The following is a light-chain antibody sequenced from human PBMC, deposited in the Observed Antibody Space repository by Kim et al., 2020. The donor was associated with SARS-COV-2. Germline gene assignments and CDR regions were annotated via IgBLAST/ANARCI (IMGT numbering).Light chain of an antibody. CDR2: GAS. CDR1: QSVSNRY. J-gene: IGKJ2*01. Sequence: SPGERATPSCSASQSVSNRYLAWYQQKPGQAPRLLIYGASIRATGIPDRFSGSGSGTDFTLTISRLEPEDFAVYYCQQYGSSPPYTFGQGTKLEI. V-gene: IGKV3-20*01. CDR3: QQYGSSPPYT.